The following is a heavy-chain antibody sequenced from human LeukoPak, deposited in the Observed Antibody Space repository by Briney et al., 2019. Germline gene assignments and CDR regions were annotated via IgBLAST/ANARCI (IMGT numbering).Heavy chain of an antibody. CDR1: GGSISSGGYS. CDR2: IYHSGST. J-gene: IGHJ3*02. Sequence: SETLSLTRAVSGGSISSGGYSWSWIRQPPGKGLEWIGYIYHSGSTYYNPSLKSRVTISVDRSKNQFSLKLSSVTAADTAVYYCARTTYGAYAFDIWGQGTMATVSS. V-gene: IGHV4-30-2*01. CDR3: ARTTYGAYAFDI. D-gene: IGHD3-10*01.